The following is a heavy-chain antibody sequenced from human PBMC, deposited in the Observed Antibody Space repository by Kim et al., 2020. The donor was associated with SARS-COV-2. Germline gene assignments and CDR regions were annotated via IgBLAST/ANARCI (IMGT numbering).Heavy chain of an antibody. J-gene: IGHJ3*02. Sequence: DSVKGRFTISGDNAKNSLYLQMNSLRPEDTALYYCAKDLSSSWYSDAFDIWGQGTMVTVSS. D-gene: IGHD6-13*01. V-gene: IGHV3-9*01. CDR3: AKDLSSSWYSDAFDI.